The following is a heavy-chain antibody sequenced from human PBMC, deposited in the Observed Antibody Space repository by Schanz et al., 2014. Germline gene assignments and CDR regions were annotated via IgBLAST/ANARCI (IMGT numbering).Heavy chain of an antibody. V-gene: IGHV3-7*01. CDR3: ERFQSPHQPFDY. Sequence: EVQLVESGGELIQPGGSLRLSCAASGFTFSSYWMSWVRQAPGKGLEWVANIKQDGSERYYVDSVKGRFTISRDNAKNSLYLQMNSLRAEDTAVYYCERFQSPHQPFDYWGQGTLVTVSS. D-gene: IGHD2-2*01. CDR2: IKQDGSER. J-gene: IGHJ4*02. CDR1: GFTFSSYW.